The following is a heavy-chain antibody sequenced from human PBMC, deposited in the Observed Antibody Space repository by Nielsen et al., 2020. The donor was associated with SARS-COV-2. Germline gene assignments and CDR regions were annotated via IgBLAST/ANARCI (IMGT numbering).Heavy chain of an antibody. CDR1: GFTFSSYD. V-gene: IGHV3-13*01. J-gene: IGHJ4*02. CDR3: VKVRGTTGTLGY. Sequence: GESLKISCAASGFTFSSYDMHWVRQATGKGLEWVSAIGTAGDTYYPGSVKGRFTISRENAKNSLYLQMSSLRAEDTAVYYCVKVRGTTGTLGYWGQGTLVTVSS. CDR2: IGTAGDT. D-gene: IGHD1-1*01.